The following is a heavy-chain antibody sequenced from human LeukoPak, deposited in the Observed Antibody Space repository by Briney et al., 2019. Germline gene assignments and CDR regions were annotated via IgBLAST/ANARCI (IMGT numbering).Heavy chain of an antibody. CDR3: AKDYSTVDTTGDY. D-gene: IGHD4-23*01. V-gene: IGHV3-30*02. CDR1: GFTFSSYG. CDR2: IRNDGSNK. J-gene: IGHJ4*02. Sequence: PGGSLRLSCAAPGFTFSSYGMHWVRQAPGKGLEWVAFIRNDGSNKYYADSVKGRFTISRDNSKNTLYVQMNSLRAEDTAVYYCAKDYSTVDTTGDYWGQGTLVTVSS.